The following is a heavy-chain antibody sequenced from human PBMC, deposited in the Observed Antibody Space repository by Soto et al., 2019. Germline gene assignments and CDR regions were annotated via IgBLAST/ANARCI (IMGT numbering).Heavy chain of an antibody. CDR2: ISSSSSYT. D-gene: IGHD3-10*01. CDR1: GFTFIDYY. V-gene: IGHV3-11*06. CDR3: ARYMVRGVIKVDY. J-gene: IGHJ4*02. Sequence: GGSLRLSCAASGFTFIDYYISFIRHSPWKWLEWVSYISSSSSYTNYADSVKGRFTISRDNAKNSLYLQMNSLRAEDTAVYYCARYMVRGVIKVDYWGQGTLVTVSS.